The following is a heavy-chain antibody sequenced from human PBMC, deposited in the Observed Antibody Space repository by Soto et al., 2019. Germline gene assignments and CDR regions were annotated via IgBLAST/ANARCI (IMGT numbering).Heavy chain of an antibody. CDR3: AKDRAYCSGGSCYSNWFDP. CDR1: GFTFSSYG. CDR2: ISYDGSNK. Sequence: QVQLVESGGGVVQPGRSLRLSCAASGFTFSSYGMHWVRQAPGKGLEWVAVISYDGSNKYYADSVKGRFTISRDNSKNTLYLKMNSLRAEDTAVYYCAKDRAYCSGGSCYSNWFDPWCQGTLVTVSS. D-gene: IGHD2-15*01. V-gene: IGHV3-30*18. J-gene: IGHJ5*02.